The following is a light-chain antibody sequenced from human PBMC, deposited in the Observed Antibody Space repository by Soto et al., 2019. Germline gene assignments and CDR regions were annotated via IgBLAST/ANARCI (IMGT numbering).Light chain of an antibody. CDR3: QQYVTSSPRT. CDR2: GAS. V-gene: IGKV3-20*01. J-gene: IGKJ1*01. CDR1: QSVSSSY. Sequence: IVLTQSPATLSLSPGKRSTLSCRASQSVSSSYLAWYQQKPGQAPRLLIYGASSRATGIPDRFSGSGSGTDFTLTITRLEPEDFAVYYCQQYVTSSPRTFGQGTKVDI.